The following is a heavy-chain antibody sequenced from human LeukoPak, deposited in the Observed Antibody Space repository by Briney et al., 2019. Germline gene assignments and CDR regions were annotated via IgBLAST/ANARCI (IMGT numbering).Heavy chain of an antibody. D-gene: IGHD5-24*01. CDR2: INPSGGST. J-gene: IGHJ4*02. CDR3: VISRDGPRSYPELQFDY. V-gene: IGHV1-46*01. Sequence: EASVKVSCKASGYTFTSYYMHWVRQAPGQGLEWMGIINPSGGSTSYAQKFQGRVTMTRDTSTSTVYMELSSLRSEDTAVYYCVISRDGPRSYPELQFDYWGQGTLVTVSS. CDR1: GYTFTSYY.